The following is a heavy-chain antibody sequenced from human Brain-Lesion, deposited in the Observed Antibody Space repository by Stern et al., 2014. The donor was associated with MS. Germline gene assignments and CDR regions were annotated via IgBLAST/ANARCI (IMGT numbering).Heavy chain of an antibody. Sequence: QVQLVQSGPGLVKPSQTLSLSCTVSGGSISSGGYYWSWIRPPAGKGLEWIGRIFNSGSTRYHPSLKGRVTLSIGQSQNPFSLRLNSMTAADTAVYYCARGRVVPGFQYYATDVWGQGTTVIVSS. CDR1: GGSISSGGYY. J-gene: IGHJ6*02. V-gene: IGHV4-61*02. CDR2: IFNSGST. D-gene: IGHD2-2*01. CDR3: ARGRVVPGFQYYATDV.